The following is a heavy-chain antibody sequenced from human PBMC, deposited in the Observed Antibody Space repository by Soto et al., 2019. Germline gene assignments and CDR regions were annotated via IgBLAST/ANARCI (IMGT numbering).Heavy chain of an antibody. J-gene: IGHJ4*02. CDR1: GGSLGSSSYY. CDR3: ASIAAPGTTHFDF. D-gene: IGHD6-13*01. V-gene: IGHV4-39*01. CDR2: IYYSGNT. Sequence: KPSETLSLTCTVSGGSLGSSSYYWGWIRQSPGKGLEWIGNIYYSGNTFYNPSLKSRVIISVDTSKNQFYLHLSSVTAADTAIFYCASIAAPGTTHFDFWGQGTLVTVSS.